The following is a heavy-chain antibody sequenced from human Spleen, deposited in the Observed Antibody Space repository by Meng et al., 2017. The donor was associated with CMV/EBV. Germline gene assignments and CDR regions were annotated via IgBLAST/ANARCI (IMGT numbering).Heavy chain of an antibody. D-gene: IGHD6-13*01. V-gene: IGHV3-21*01. CDR2: ISSSSSYI. CDR1: GFTFSSYS. J-gene: IGHJ6*02. CDR3: ARDFIAAAGTGWENYYYYGMDV. Sequence: GESLKISCAASGFTFSSYSMNWVRQAPGKGLEWVSSISSSSSYIYYADSVKGRFTISRDNAKNSLYLQMNSLRAEDTAVYYCARDFIAAAGTGWENYYYYGMDVWGQGTTVTVSS.